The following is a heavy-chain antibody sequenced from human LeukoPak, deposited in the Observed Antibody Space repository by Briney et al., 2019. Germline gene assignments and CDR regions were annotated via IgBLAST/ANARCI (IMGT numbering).Heavy chain of an antibody. CDR3: ARDRGETAMPTWGYYYYGMDV. V-gene: IGHV1-18*01. CDR2: ISAYNGNT. Sequence: ASVKVSCKASGYTFTSYGISWVRQAPGQGLEWMGWISAYNGNTNYAQKLQGRVTMTTDTSTSTAYMELRSLRPDDTAVYYCARDRGETAMPTWGYYYYGMDVWGQGTAVTVSS. CDR1: GYTFTSYG. J-gene: IGHJ6*02. D-gene: IGHD5-18*01.